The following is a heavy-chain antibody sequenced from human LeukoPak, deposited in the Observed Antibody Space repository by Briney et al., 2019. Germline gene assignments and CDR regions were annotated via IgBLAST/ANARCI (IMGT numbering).Heavy chain of an antibody. D-gene: IGHD2-21*02. J-gene: IGHJ4*02. CDR2: ISWNSGSI. V-gene: IGHV3-9*01. CDR1: GFTFDDYA. CDR3: AKGSCGGDCYVHFDY. Sequence: PGGSLRLSCAASGFTFDDYAMHWVRQAPGKGLEWVSGISWNSGSIGYADSVKGRFTISRDNAKNSLYLQMNSLRAEDTALYYCAKGSCGGDCYVHFDYWGQGTLVTVSS.